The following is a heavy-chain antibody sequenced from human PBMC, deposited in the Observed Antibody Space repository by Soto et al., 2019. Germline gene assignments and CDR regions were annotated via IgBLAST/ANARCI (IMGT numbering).Heavy chain of an antibody. CDR3: ARGKIVVVAHWNYYDYGMHV. Sequence: KPSETLSLTCAVYGGSFSGYYWSWIRQPPGKGLEWIGEINHSGSTNYNPSLKSRVTISVDTSKNQFSLKLSSVTAADTAVYYCARGKIVVVAHWNYYDYGMHVWGQGTTVTVPS. J-gene: IGHJ6*02. V-gene: IGHV4-34*01. CDR2: INHSGST. D-gene: IGHD2-15*01. CDR1: GGSFSGYY.